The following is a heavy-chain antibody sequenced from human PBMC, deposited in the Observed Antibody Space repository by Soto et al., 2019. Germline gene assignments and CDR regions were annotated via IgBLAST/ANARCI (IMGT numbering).Heavy chain of an antibody. J-gene: IGHJ4*02. Sequence: SETLSLTCAVYGGSFSGYYWSWIRQPPGKGLEWIGEINHSGSTNYNPSLKSRVTISVDTSKNQFSLKLSSVTAADTAVYYCARGGRYSGYRGDYWGQGTLVTVSS. D-gene: IGHD5-12*01. CDR2: INHSGST. CDR1: GGSFSGYY. CDR3: ARGGRYSGYRGDY. V-gene: IGHV4-34*01.